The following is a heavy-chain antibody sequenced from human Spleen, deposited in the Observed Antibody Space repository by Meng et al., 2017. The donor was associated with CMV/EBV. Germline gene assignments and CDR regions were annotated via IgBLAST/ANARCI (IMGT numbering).Heavy chain of an antibody. CDR3: ASRPRDWGPTYYYYGMDV. J-gene: IGHJ6*02. D-gene: IGHD3/OR15-3a*01. V-gene: IGHV4-38-2*02. CDR1: GYSISSGYY. Sequence: LRLSCTVSGYSISSGYYWGWIRQPPGKGLEWIGSIYHSGSTYYNPPHKSRVTISVDTSKNQFSRKLSSVTAADTAVYYWASRPRDWGPTYYYYGMDVWGQGTTVTVSS. CDR2: IYHSGST.